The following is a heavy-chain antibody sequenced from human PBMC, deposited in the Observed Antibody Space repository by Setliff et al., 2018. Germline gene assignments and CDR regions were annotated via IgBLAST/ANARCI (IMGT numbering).Heavy chain of an antibody. V-gene: IGHV4-30-4*08. D-gene: IGHD3-10*01. J-gene: IGHJ6*02. CDR1: GGSISSGDYY. Sequence: SETLSLTCTVSGGSISSGDYYWSWIRQPPGKGLEWIGYIYYSGSTYYNPSLKSRVTISVDTSKNQFSLTLSSVTAADTAVYYCARDQGYYGSGSLDSYYYYYGMDVWGQGTTVTVSS. CDR2: IYYSGST. CDR3: ARDQGYYGSGSLDSYYYYYGMDV.